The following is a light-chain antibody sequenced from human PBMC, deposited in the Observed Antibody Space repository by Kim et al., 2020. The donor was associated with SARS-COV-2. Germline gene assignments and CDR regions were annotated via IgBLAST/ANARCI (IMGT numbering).Light chain of an antibody. J-gene: IGKJ4*01. CDR2: DAA. CDR1: QTIGIS. Sequence: PGERAILSCRASQTIGISLGWYQHKLGQAPRLLIYDAANRAAGIPDRFSGGGSGTDFPLTISSLEPEDFAIYYCQQRNNWPPAVTFGGGAKVDIK. V-gene: IGKV3-11*01. CDR3: QQRNNWPPAVT.